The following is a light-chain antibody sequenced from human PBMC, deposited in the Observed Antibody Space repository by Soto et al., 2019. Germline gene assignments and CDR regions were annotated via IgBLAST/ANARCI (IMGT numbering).Light chain of an antibody. Sequence: DVVMTQSPLSLPVTLGQPASISCRSSQSLVYSDGNTYLSWFQQRPGQSPRRLIYKVSNRDSGVPDRFSGSGSVTDFTLKISRVEAEDVWVYYCMQATHGARAFGGGTKVEIK. CDR1: QSLVYSDGNTY. CDR2: KVS. J-gene: IGKJ4*01. CDR3: MQATHGARA. V-gene: IGKV2-30*01.